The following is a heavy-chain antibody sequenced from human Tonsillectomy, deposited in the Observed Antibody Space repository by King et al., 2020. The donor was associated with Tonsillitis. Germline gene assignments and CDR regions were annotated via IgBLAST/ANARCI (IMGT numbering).Heavy chain of an antibody. J-gene: IGHJ4*02. D-gene: IGHD3-3*01. CDR3: ARGDPLPPIFGAGMFDY. CDR1: GGSISSGGYY. Sequence: VQLQESGPGLVKPSQTLSLTCTVSGGSISSGGYYWSWIRQHPGKGLEWIGYIYYSWSTYYNPSPKSRVTISVDTSKNQFSLKLSSVTAADTAVYYCARGDPLPPIFGAGMFDYWGQGTLVTVSS. CDR2: IYYSWST. V-gene: IGHV4-31*03.